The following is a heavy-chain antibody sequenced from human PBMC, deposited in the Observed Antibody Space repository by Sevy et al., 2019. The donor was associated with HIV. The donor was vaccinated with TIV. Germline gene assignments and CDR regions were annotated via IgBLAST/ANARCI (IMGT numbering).Heavy chain of an antibody. J-gene: IGHJ4*02. CDR2: IKEDGSET. Sequence: GGSLRLSCTASGFTFGDYWMNWVRQAPGKGLEWVGNIKEDGSETYYVDSVKGRFTISRDNAKNSLYLQMNCLRAEDTAVYYCAKGVDSWGQGTLVTVSS. CDR3: AKGVDS. D-gene: IGHD6-13*01. CDR1: GFTFGDYW. V-gene: IGHV3-7*01.